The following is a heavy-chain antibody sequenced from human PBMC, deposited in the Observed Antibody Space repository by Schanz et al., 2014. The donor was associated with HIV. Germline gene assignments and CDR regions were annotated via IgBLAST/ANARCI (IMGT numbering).Heavy chain of an antibody. Sequence: EVQLVESGGGLVQPGGSLRLSCAASGFTFSIYYMSWVRQAPGKGLEWVANINQDGSEKYYVDSVKGRFTISRDNAENSLYLQMHSLRAEDTAVYYCARALGRFRLYHLDYWGQGTLVTVSS. CDR1: GFTFSIYY. J-gene: IGHJ4*02. V-gene: IGHV3-7*01. D-gene: IGHD3-16*01. CDR2: INQDGSEK. CDR3: ARALGRFRLYHLDY.